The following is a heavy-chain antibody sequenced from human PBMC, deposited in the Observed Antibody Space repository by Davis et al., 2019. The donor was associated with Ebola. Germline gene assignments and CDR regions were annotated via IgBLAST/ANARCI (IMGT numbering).Heavy chain of an antibody. CDR1: GGSFSGFF. J-gene: IGHJ4*02. CDR3: ARDRGGMTPYYFDY. Sequence: MPSETLSLTCAVYGGSFSGFFWTWIRQPPGKGLEWIGAIYYSGITYYNPSLKSRVTISVDTSKNQFSLKLSSVTAADTAVYYCARDRGGMTPYYFDYWGQGTLVTVSS. D-gene: IGHD3-10*01. V-gene: IGHV4-34*01. CDR2: IYYSGIT.